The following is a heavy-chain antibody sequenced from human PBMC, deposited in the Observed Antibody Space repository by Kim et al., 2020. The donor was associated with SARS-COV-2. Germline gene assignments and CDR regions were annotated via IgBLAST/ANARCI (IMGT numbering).Heavy chain of an antibody. CDR2: ISYDGSNK. V-gene: IGHV3-30*18. Sequence: GGSLRLSCAASGFTFSSYGMHWVRQAPGKGLEWVAVISYDGSNKYYADSVKGRFTISRDNSKNTLYLQMNSLRAEDTAVYYCANGYSSGWQKLDYWGQGTLVTVSS. D-gene: IGHD6-19*01. J-gene: IGHJ4*02. CDR3: ANGYSSGWQKLDY. CDR1: GFTFSSYG.